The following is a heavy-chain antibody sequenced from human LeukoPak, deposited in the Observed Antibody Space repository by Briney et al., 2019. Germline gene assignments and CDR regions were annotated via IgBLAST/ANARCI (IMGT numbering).Heavy chain of an antibody. CDR3: ARPRRVETPWHCMDV. CDR2: IKQDVSAT. Sequence: GGSLRLSWKAYGFTLDRNNMSWVRQAPGKGLEGVASIKQDVSATYYVHSVKGRFAMSRDNAKNSLYLQMNSLRVEDTAEYYCARPRRVETPWHCMDVWGKGTTVIVS. V-gene: IGHV3-7*01. CDR1: GFTLDRNN. J-gene: IGHJ6*03. D-gene: IGHD5-24*01.